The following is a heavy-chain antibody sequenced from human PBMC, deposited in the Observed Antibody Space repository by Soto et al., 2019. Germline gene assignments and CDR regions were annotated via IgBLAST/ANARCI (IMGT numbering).Heavy chain of an antibody. J-gene: IGHJ6*03. CDR3: ARGKEAGNYYYYYYMDV. Sequence: ASVKVSCKASGYTFTSYGISWVRQAPGQGLEWMGWISAYNGNTNYAQKLQGRVTMTTDTSTSKAYMELRSLRSDDTAVYYCARGKEAGNYYYYYYMDVWGKGTTVTVSS. CDR1: GYTFTSYG. CDR2: ISAYNGNT. V-gene: IGHV1-18*01.